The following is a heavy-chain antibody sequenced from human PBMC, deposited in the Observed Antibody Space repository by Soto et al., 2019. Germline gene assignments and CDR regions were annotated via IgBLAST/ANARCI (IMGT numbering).Heavy chain of an antibody. J-gene: IGHJ4*02. CDR3: ARAPRYDYVWGSYRYFDY. CDR1: GGSFSGYY. D-gene: IGHD3-16*02. Sequence: SSDTLSLTCAVYGGSFSGYYWSWIRQPPGKGLEWIGEINHSGSTNYNPSLKSRVTISVDTSKNQFSLKLSSVTAADTAVYYCARAPRYDYVWGSYRYFDYWGQGTLVTVSS. V-gene: IGHV4-34*01. CDR2: INHSGST.